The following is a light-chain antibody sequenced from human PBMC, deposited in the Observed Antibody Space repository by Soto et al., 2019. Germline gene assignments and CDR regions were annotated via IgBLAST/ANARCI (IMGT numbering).Light chain of an antibody. V-gene: IGLV2-14*03. Sequence: QSALTQPASVSGSPGQSITISCTGTSSDIGAYNYVSWYQHHPGKAPKLVIYDVTDRPSGVSDRFSGSKSDNTASLTISGLQAEDEADYYCTSQTTSSTLVFGGGTKLTVL. J-gene: IGLJ3*02. CDR1: SSDIGAYNY. CDR3: TSQTTSSTLV. CDR2: DVT.